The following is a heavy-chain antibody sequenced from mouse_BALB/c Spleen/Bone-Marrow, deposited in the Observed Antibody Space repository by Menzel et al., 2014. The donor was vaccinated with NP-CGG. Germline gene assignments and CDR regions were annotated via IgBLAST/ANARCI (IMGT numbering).Heavy chain of an antibody. CDR1: GYSITSGYY. V-gene: IGHV3-6*02. CDR3: AKLLYWYFDV. CDR2: ISYDGSN. J-gene: IGHJ1*01. Sequence: VQLKQSGPGLVKPSQSPSLTCSVTGYSITSGYYWNWIRQFPGNKLEWMGYISYDGSNKYNPSLKNRISITRDTSKNQFFLKLNSVTTEDTTTYYCAKLLYWYFDVWGAGTTVTVSS.